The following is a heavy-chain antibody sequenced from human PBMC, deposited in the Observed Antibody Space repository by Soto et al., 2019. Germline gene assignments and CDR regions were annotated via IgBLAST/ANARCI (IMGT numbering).Heavy chain of an antibody. CDR3: AKDSFDDVWGSYRCLDY. J-gene: IGHJ4*02. V-gene: IGHV3-23*01. Sequence: PGGSLRLSCVVSGFTFSSYAMSWVRQAPGKGLEWVSGISGSGQSTYNADSVKGRFTISRDNSKNTAYLQMNSLRAEDTAVYYCAKDSFDDVWGSYRCLDYWGQGTLVTVSS. CDR2: ISGSGQST. D-gene: IGHD3-16*02. CDR1: GFTFSSYA.